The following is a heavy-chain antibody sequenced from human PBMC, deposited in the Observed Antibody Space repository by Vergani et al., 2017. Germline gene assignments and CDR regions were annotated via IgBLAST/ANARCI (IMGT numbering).Heavy chain of an antibody. D-gene: IGHD2-2*01. CDR1: GGSFSGYY. CDR3: ARGRKYCSSTSCYLYYYYYYMYV. CDR2: INHSGST. Sequence: QVQLQQWGAGLLKPSETLSLTCAVYGGSFSGYYWSWIRQPPGKGLEWIGEINHSGSTNYNTSLKSRVTISVDTSKNQFSLKLSSVTAADTAVYYCARGRKYCSSTSCYLYYYYYYMYVWNKGTTVTVSS. V-gene: IGHV4-34*01. J-gene: IGHJ6*03.